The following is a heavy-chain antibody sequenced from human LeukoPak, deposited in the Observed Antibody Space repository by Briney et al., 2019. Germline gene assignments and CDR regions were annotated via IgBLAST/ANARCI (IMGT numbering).Heavy chain of an antibody. J-gene: IGHJ4*02. Sequence: NPGGSLRLSCAASGFTFTDYYMTWIRHAPGKGLEWVSYISGSGSNRDYADSVEGRFTISRDNAENSLCLQLNNLRAEDTAVYYCARMGRDLDCWGQGTRVTVSS. CDR2: ISGSGSNR. V-gene: IGHV3-11*01. CDR3: ARMGRDLDC. CDR1: GFTFTDYY. D-gene: IGHD1-26*01.